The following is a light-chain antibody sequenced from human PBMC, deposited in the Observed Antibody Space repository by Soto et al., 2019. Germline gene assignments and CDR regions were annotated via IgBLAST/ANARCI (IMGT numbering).Light chain of an antibody. CDR3: QQYGSSFT. Sequence: EIVLTQSPESLSLSHGFVAALSWGASQSLRGNYLAWYKQKPGQAPRVLIYRASIRATGISDSFSGSGSGTDFTLTISRMAPEDSAVYYCQQYGSSFTFGPGTKVDIK. J-gene: IGKJ3*01. CDR1: QSLRGNY. V-gene: IGKV3-20*01. CDR2: RAS.